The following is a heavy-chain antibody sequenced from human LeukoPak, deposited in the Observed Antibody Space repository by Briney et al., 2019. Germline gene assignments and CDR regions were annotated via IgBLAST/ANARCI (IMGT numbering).Heavy chain of an antibody. CDR2: IYHSGST. CDR1: GYSISSGYY. J-gene: IGHJ4*02. Sequence: KPSETLSLTCTVSGYSISSGYYWGWILQPPGKGLEWIGSIYHSGSTYYNPSLKSRVTISVDTSKNQFSLKLSSVTAADTAVYYCARANYDFCSGYYPLDYWGQGTLVTVSS. CDR3: ARANYDFCSGYYPLDY. V-gene: IGHV4-38-2*02. D-gene: IGHD3-3*01.